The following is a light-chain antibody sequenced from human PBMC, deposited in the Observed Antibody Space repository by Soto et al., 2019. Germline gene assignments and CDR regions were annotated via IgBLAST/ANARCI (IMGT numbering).Light chain of an antibody. V-gene: IGKV3-11*01. CDR1: QSVNDY. J-gene: IGKJ2*01. CDR2: GAS. Sequence: EIVLTQSPATLSLSPGERATLSCRASQSVNDYLAWYQQKPGQAPRLLIYGASNRATGIPLRFSGSGSGTDFTLTIISLEPDDFSVYYCQHRGSLPRTFGQETKLEIK. CDR3: QHRGSLPRT.